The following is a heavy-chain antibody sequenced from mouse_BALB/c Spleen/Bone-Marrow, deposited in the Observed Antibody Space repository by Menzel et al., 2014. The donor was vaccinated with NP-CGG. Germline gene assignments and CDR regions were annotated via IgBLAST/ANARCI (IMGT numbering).Heavy chain of an antibody. J-gene: IGHJ2*01. CDR3: TRRPLQANSYFDC. CDR1: GFTFSSYG. D-gene: IGHD3-2*02. CDR2: ISSGGSST. Sequence: EVKVAESGGDLVKPGGSLKLSCVASGFTFSSYGMSWVRQTPDKRLEWVATISSGGSSTYYPASVKGRFTISRDNARSTLYLQMSSLNSEDTAMYYCTRRPLQANSYFDCWGQGTTLTVSS. V-gene: IGHV5-6*02.